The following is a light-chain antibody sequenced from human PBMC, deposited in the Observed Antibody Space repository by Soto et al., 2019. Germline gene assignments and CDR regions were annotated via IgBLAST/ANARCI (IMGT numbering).Light chain of an antibody. CDR1: QSVKVN. V-gene: IGKV3-15*01. CDR2: DAS. Sequence: EVVMTQSPATLSVSPGERATLSCRASQSVKVNLAWYQQKPGQAPRLLIYDASTRATGIPARFSGSGSGTEVTLTISSLQSEDFAVYYCQQYNSWPPLTFGGGTKVEIK. J-gene: IGKJ4*01. CDR3: QQYNSWPPLT.